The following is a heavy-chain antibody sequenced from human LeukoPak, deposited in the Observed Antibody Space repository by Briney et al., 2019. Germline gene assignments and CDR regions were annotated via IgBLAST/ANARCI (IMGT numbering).Heavy chain of an antibody. CDR2: IYSGGST. J-gene: IGHJ3*02. CDR3: ARDESYFSRDAFDI. D-gene: IGHD1-26*01. V-gene: IGHV3-66*01. Sequence: GGSLRLSCAASGFTFSSSYMSWVRQAPGKGLEWVSVIYSGGSTYYADSVKGRFTISRDNSKNTLYLQMNSLRAEDTAVYYCARDESYFSRDAFDIWGQGTMVTVSS. CDR1: GFTFSSSY.